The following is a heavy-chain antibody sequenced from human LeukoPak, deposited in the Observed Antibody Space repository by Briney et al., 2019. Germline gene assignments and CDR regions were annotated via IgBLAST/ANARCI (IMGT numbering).Heavy chain of an antibody. CDR3: AKKDGGF. V-gene: IGHV4-59*12. Sequence: PAETLSLTCTVAVGSISSYYWSWIRQPPGKGLEWIGYIYYSGSTNYNPSLKSRVIMSVDTSRNQLSLKLTSLTAADTAVYYCAKKDGGFWGQGTLVSVSS. CDR2: IYYSGST. J-gene: IGHJ4*02. CDR1: VGSISSYY. D-gene: IGHD4-23*01.